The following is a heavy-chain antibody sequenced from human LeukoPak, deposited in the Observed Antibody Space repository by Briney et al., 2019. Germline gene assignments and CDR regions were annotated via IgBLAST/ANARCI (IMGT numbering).Heavy chain of an antibody. CDR3: ASQPYYDNSGYYFY. CDR1: GGSISGYY. V-gene: IGHV4-59*04. D-gene: IGHD3-22*01. J-gene: IGHJ4*02. CDR2: IYHSGST. Sequence: SETLSLTCTVSGGSISGYYWSWIRQPPGKGLEWIGSIYHSGSTYYNPSLKSRVTISVDTTKNQFSLKLRSVTAADTAVYYCASQPYYDNSGYYFYWGQGTLVTVSS.